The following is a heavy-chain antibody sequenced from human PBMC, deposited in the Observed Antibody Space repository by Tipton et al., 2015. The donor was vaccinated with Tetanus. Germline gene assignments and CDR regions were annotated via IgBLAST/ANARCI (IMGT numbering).Heavy chain of an antibody. CDR2: ISYSGSA. J-gene: IGHJ3*02. Sequence: TLSLTCTVSDGSLGTFYWTWIRQPPGRGLEWIGYISYSGSAKYNPSLKSRLTISVDTSKNQFSLKLSSVTAADTAVYYCARIGWLQQNKPAFDIWGQGTVVTVSS. V-gene: IGHV4-59*01. CDR3: ARIGWLQQNKPAFDI. D-gene: IGHD6-19*01. CDR1: DGSLGTFY.